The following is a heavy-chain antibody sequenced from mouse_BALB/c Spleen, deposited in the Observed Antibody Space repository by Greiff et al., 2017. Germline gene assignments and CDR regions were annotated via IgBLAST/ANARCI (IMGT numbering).Heavy chain of an antibody. CDR3: ARSITTATIFHGYFDV. J-gene: IGHJ1*01. Sequence: EVQGVESGGGLVQPGGSRKLSCAASGFTFSSFGMHWVRQAPEKGLEWVAYISSGSSTIYYADTVKGRFTISRDNPKNTLFLQMTSLRSEDTAMYYCARSITTATIFHGYFDVWGAGTTVTVAS. D-gene: IGHD1-2*01. CDR2: ISSGSSTI. V-gene: IGHV5-17*02. CDR1: GFTFSSFG.